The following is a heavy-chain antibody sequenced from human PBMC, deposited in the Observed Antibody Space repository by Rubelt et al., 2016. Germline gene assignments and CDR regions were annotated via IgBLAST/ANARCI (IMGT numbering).Heavy chain of an antibody. CDR2: ISGSGGST. J-gene: IGHJ3*02. Sequence: GKGLEWVSAISGSGGSTYYADSVKGRFTISRDNAKNSLYLQMNSLRAEDTAVYYCARAVGYCSSTSCHDAFDIWGQGTMVTVSS. V-gene: IGHV3-21*01. CDR3: ARAVGYCSSTSCHDAFDI. D-gene: IGHD2-2*01.